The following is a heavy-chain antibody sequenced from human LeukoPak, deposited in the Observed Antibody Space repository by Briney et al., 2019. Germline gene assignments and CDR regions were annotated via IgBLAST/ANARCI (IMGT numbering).Heavy chain of an antibody. CDR2: NNSDGSST. V-gene: IGHV3-74*01. J-gene: IGHJ4*02. CDR1: GFPFSSYW. D-gene: IGHD3-3*01. CDR3: VRDFRFLEDY. Sequence: GGSLTLSCAASGFPFSSYWMHWVRQAPGKGLVWVLRNNSDGSSTTYAVSVKGRFTISRDNAKNTRNLQMNRLRAEDTAVYYCVRDFRFLEDYWGQGTLVTVSS.